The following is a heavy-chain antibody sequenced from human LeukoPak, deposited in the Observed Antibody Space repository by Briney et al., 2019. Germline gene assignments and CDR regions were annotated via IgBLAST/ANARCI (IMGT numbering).Heavy chain of an antibody. J-gene: IGHJ1*01. CDR2: ISGSGASI. CDR3: AKECGGDCFSRKYFQH. Sequence: GGSLRLSCAASGFTFTTYAMTWVRQTPGKGLEGVTAISGSGASIYYGVPVKGRLTLSRDSSKSTVYPKMNSLRAEDTAVYYCAKECGGDCFSRKYFQHWGQGTLVSVSS. CDR1: GFTFTTYA. D-gene: IGHD2-21*01. V-gene: IGHV3-23*01.